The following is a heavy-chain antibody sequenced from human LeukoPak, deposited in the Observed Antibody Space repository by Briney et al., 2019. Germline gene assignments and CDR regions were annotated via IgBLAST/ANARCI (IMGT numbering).Heavy chain of an antibody. V-gene: IGHV3-7*01. J-gene: IGHJ4*02. Sequence: PGGSLILSCAASGFTFSSYWMSWVRPAPGKGLEWVANIKQDGSEKYYVDSMKGRFTISRDNAKNSLYLQMNSLRAEDTAVYYCARDLLEDDFWSGYYDYWGQGTLVTVSS. D-gene: IGHD3-3*01. CDR1: GFTFSSYW. CDR3: ARDLLEDDFWSGYYDY. CDR2: IKQDGSEK.